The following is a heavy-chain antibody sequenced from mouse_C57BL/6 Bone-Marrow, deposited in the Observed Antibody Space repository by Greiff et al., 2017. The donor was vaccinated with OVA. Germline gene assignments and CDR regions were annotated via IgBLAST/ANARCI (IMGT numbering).Heavy chain of an antibody. V-gene: IGHV1-55*01. CDR1: GYTFTSYW. Sequence: QVQLKQPGAELVKPGASVKMSCKASGYTFTSYWITWVKQRPGQGLEWIGDIYPGSGSTNYNEKFKSTATLTVDTSSSTAYMQLSSLTSEDSAVYYCARVVWYHYAMDYWGQGTSVTVSS. J-gene: IGHJ4*01. CDR3: ARVVWYHYAMDY. D-gene: IGHD2-10*02. CDR2: IYPGSGST.